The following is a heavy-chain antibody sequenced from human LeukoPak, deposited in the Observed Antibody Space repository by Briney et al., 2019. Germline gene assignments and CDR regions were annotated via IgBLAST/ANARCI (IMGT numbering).Heavy chain of an antibody. D-gene: IGHD1-14*01. CDR2: MKRDGGEK. J-gene: IGHJ4*02. V-gene: IGHV3-7*01. Sequence: GGSLRLSCEASTFTFTPGWMSWVRQAPGKGLEWVAMMKRDGGEKHYVDSVRGRFTISRDNAKNSMYLQMDSLRDEDTAVYYCATETIGRHYDYWGQGTLLTVSS. CDR3: ATETIGRHYDY. CDR1: TFTFTPGW.